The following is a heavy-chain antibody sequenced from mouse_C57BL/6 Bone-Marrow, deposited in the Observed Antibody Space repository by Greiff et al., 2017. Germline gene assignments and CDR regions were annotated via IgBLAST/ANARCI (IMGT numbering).Heavy chain of an antibody. V-gene: IGHV1-81*01. Sequence: VQLLQSGAELARPGASVKLSCKASGYTFTSYGISWVKQRTGQGLEWIGEIYPRSGNTYYNEKFQGKATLTADKSSSTAYMELRSLTSEDSSVYFCSSSPNMVYSKYADWGQGTTLTVSS. J-gene: IGHJ2*01. CDR1: GYTFTSYG. CDR2: IYPRSGNT. D-gene: IGHD2-5*01. CDR3: SSSPNMVYSKYAD.